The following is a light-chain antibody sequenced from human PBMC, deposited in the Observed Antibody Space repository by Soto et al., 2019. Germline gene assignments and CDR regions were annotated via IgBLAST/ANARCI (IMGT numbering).Light chain of an antibody. J-gene: IGLJ2*01. CDR3: CAYAGSYTFDVV. CDR1: SSDVGGYNY. Sequence: QSALTQPRSVSGSPGQSVTISCTGTSSDVGGYNYVSWYQQHPGKAPKLIIYDVSERPSGVPDRFSGSKSGNTASLTISGLQAEDEAEYYCCAYAGSYTFDVVFGGGTKLTVL. CDR2: DVS. V-gene: IGLV2-11*01.